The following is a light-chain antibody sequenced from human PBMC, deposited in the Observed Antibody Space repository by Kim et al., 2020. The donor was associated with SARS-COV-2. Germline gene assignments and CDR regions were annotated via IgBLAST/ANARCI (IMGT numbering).Light chain of an antibody. CDR1: RLEDKD. CDR2: QDK. CDR3: QAWDISTVV. V-gene: IGLV3-1*01. Sequence: VSPEQTASIACAGDRLEDKDACWYQQKPGHPLILIIYQDKRRPAGTAGRFAGSNSGNTAPLTSSGTQAMEEADYYCQAWDISTVVFGGGTKLTVL. J-gene: IGLJ2*01.